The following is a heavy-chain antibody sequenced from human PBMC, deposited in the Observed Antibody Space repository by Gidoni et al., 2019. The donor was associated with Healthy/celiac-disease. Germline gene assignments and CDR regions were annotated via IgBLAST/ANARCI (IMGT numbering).Heavy chain of an antibody. CDR1: GFTFISYA. CDR2: ISYDGSNK. CDR3: ARGAALPILSTVTTFDP. D-gene: IGHD4-17*01. J-gene: IGHJ5*02. Sequence: QVQLVESGGGVVQPGRSLRLSCAASGFTFISYAMHWVRQAPGKGLEWVAVISYDGSNKYYADSVKGRFTISRDNSKNTLYLQMNSLRAEDTAVYYCARGAALPILSTVTTFDPWGQGTLVTVSS. V-gene: IGHV3-30-3*01.